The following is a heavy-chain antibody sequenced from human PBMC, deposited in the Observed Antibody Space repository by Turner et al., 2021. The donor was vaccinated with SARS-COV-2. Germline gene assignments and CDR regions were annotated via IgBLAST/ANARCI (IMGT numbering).Heavy chain of an antibody. V-gene: IGHV4-4*07. Sequence: QVQLQESDPGLVKPSQTLSPTCPVPGGSITSYYWSWIRQPAGAGLEWIGRIYTSGSINYHPSLKSRLTMSVDTSKNQFSLKLSSVTAADAAVYYCERERLDSSSWFLFYRTWFDPWGQGTLVTVSS. J-gene: IGHJ5*02. CDR1: GGSITSYY. D-gene: IGHD6-13*01. CDR3: ERERLDSSSWFLFYRTWFDP. CDR2: IYTSGSI.